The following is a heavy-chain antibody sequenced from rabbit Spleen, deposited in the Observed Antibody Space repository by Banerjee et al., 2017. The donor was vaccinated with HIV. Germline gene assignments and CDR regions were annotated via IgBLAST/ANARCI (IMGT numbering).Heavy chain of an antibody. CDR1: GFTLSSYY. Sequence: QLVESGGGLVLPGGSLKLSCKASGFTLSSYYMNWVRQAPGKGLEWIGYIDPIFGITYYANWVNGRFSISRENAQNTVLLQMTSLTAADTATYFCARDGAGGSYFALWGPGTLVTVS. J-gene: IGHJ6*01. CDR3: ARDGAGGSYFAL. D-gene: IGHD8-1*01. V-gene: IGHV1S7*01. CDR2: IDPIFGIT.